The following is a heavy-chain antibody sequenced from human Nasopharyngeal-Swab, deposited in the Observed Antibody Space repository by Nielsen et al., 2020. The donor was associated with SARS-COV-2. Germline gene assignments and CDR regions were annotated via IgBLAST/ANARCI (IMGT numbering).Heavy chain of an antibody. CDR1: GFTFSSYS. D-gene: IGHD2-2*01. Sequence: GGSLRLSCAASGFTFSSYSMNWVRQAPGKGLEWVSYISSSSSTIYYADSVKGRFTISRDNAKNSLYLQMNSLRAEDTAVYYCARDIVVVPVTFDYWGQGALVTVSS. J-gene: IGHJ4*02. V-gene: IGHV3-48*01. CDR3: ARDIVVVPVTFDY. CDR2: ISSSSSTI.